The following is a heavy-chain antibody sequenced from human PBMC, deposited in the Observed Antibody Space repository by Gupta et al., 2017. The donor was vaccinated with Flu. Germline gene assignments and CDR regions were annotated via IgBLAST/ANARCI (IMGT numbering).Heavy chain of an antibody. Sequence: FSGYTMRRVPQAPRKGLEWVSGNNGSGGRTYYANTVKIRLNISRDNAKKKLYQQMNSQRAEDTAVYNCGKATMATIGGYDYWGQGTLVTVSS. CDR3: GKATMATIGGYDY. J-gene: IGHJ4*02. D-gene: IGHD5-12*01. V-gene: IGHV3-23*01. CDR2: NNGSGGRT. CDR1: FSGYT.